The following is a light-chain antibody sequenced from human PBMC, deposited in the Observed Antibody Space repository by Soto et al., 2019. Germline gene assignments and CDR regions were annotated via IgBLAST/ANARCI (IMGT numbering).Light chain of an antibody. V-gene: IGKV3-20*01. Sequence: ESVLTQSPGTLSLSPGERATLSCMASQSVSSSYLAWYQQKPGQAPRLLIYGASSRATGIPDRFSGRGSGTDFTLTISRLEPEDFAVYYCQQYGSSPLTFGGGTKVEIK. CDR1: QSVSSSY. CDR3: QQYGSSPLT. CDR2: GAS. J-gene: IGKJ4*01.